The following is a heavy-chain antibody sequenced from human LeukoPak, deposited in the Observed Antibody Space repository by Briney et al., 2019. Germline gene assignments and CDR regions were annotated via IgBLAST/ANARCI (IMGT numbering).Heavy chain of an antibody. CDR2: IYYSGST. J-gene: IGHJ4*02. CDR3: ARDLHYCGGDCPPDY. Sequence: PSETLSLTCTVSGGSISSYYWSWIRQPPGKGLEWIGYIYYSGSTNYNPSLKSRVTISVDTSKNQFSLKLSSVTAADTAVYYCARDLHYCGGDCPPDYWGQGTLVTVSS. CDR1: GGSISSYY. V-gene: IGHV4-59*01. D-gene: IGHD2-21*01.